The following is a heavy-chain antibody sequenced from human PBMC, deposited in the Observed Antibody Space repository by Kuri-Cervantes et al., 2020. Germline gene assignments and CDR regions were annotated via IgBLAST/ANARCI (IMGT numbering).Heavy chain of an antibody. CDR2: INHSGST. CDR3: ARGRLGGYSYGFYHTYYFDY. Sequence: GSLRLSCAVYGGSFSGYYWSWIRQPPGKGMEWIGEINHSGSTNYNPSLKSRVTISVDTSKNQFSLKLSSVTAADTAVYYCARGRLGGYSYGFYHTYYFDYWGQGTLVTVSS. J-gene: IGHJ4*02. CDR1: GGSFSGYY. V-gene: IGHV4-34*01. D-gene: IGHD5-18*01.